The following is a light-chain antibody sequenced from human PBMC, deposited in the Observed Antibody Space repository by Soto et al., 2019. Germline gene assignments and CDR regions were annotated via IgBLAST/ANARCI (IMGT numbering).Light chain of an antibody. CDR2: TAS. CDR3: QQSYSTPRT. CDR1: QTISSW. V-gene: IGKV1-5*03. Sequence: DIQMTQSPSTLSGSVGDRVTITCRASQTISSWLAWYQQKPGRAPKLLIYTASTLESGVPSRFSGSGSGTDFTLTISSLQPEDFATYYCQQSYSTPRTFGQGTKVDIK. J-gene: IGKJ1*01.